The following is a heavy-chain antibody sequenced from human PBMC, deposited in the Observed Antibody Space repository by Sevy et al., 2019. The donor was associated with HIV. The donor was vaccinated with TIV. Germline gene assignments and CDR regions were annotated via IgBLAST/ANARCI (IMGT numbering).Heavy chain of an antibody. CDR1: GFTFSSYG. D-gene: IGHD2-2*01. J-gene: IGHJ6*02. CDR2: IRYDGSNK. CDR3: AKDLCSSTSCYVYYYYDGMDV. V-gene: IGHV3-30*02. Sequence: GGSLRLSCAASGFTFSSYGMHWVRQASGKGLEWVAFIRYDGSNKYYADSVKGRFTISRDNSKNTLYLQMNSLRAEDTAVYYCAKDLCSSTSCYVYYYYDGMDVWGQGTTVTVSS.